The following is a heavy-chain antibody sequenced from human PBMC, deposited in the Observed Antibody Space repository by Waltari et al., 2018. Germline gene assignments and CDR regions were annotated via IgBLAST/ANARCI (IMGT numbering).Heavy chain of an antibody. V-gene: IGHV1-69*04. D-gene: IGHD6-19*01. J-gene: IGHJ6*02. CDR2: IIPILGIA. Sequence: QVQLVQSGAEVKKPGSSVKVSCKASGGTFSSYAISWVRQAPGQGLEWMGRIIPILGIANYAQKFQGRVTITADKSTSTAYMELSSLRSEDTAVYYCARGRVAVADTGTMDVWGQGTTVTVSS. CDR1: GGTFSSYA. CDR3: ARGRVAVADTGTMDV.